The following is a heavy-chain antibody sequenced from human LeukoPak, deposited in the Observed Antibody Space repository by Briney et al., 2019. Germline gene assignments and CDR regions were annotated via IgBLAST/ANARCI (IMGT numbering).Heavy chain of an antibody. D-gene: IGHD6-19*01. V-gene: IGHV3-48*03. J-gene: IGHJ4*02. CDR3: ARDRGYSSFDY. CDR1: GFTFSSYE. CDR2: ISSSGSTI. Sequence: GGSLRLSCAASGFTFSSYEMNWVRQAPGKGLEWVSYISSSGSTIYYADSVKGRFTISRDNAKKSLYLQMNSLRAEDTAVYYCARDRGYSSFDYWGQGTLVTVSS.